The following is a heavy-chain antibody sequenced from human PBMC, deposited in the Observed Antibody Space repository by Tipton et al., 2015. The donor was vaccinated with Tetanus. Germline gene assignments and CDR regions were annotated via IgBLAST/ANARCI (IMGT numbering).Heavy chain of an antibody. J-gene: IGHJ4*02. CDR3: TRTISNDYVAA. CDR1: GFSFASYG. CDR2: IYSGGTT. D-gene: IGHD4-17*01. Sequence: QLVQSGGGVVQPGGSLRLSCAASGFSFASYGMHWVRQAPGKGLEWVSIIYSGGTTYYADSVKGRFTISRDNSRNTLYLQMSSLRVEDTAVYYCTRTISNDYVAAWGQGTLVTVSS. V-gene: IGHV3-NL1*01.